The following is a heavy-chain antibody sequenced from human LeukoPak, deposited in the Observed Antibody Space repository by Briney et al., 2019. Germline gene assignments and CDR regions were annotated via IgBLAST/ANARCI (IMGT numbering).Heavy chain of an antibody. J-gene: IGHJ5*02. CDR3: ARDPHGYWWFDP. Sequence: GGSLRLSCAASGFTFSNYWMHWVRQAPGKGLVWVSRINSDDSSTSYADSVKGRFTISRDNAKNTLYLQMNSLRAEDTAVYYCARDPHGYWWFDPWGQGTLVTVYS. D-gene: IGHD5-18*01. V-gene: IGHV3-74*01. CDR1: GFTFSNYW. CDR2: INSDDSST.